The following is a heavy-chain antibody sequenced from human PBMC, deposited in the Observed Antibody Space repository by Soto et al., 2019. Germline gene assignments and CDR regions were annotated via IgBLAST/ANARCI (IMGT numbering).Heavy chain of an antibody. D-gene: IGHD5-18*01. J-gene: IGHJ4*02. Sequence: QVQLQESGPGLVKPSQTLSLTCTVSGGSISSGGYYWSWIRQHPGKGLEWIGYIYYSGSTYSNPSLKSRVTISVDTSKNQFSLKLSSVTAADTAVYYCARGDPSMVAFDYWGQGTLVTVSS. CDR2: IYYSGST. CDR1: GGSISSGGYY. CDR3: ARGDPSMVAFDY. V-gene: IGHV4-31*03.